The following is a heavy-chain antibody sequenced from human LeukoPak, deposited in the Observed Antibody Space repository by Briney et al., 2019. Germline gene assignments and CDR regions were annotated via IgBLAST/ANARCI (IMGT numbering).Heavy chain of an antibody. CDR3: AKGTLGSCAGARCYPFDH. V-gene: IGHV3-23*01. CDR1: GFTFNSYA. CDR2: ITGNTGNT. Sequence: GGSLRLSCGASGFTFNSYAMNWVRQAPGKEMEWVSSITGNTGNTYVAEPVKGRFTISRDNSRNTLYLQMNTLRAEDTAIYYCAKGTLGSCAGARCYPFDHWGQGALVTVSS. D-gene: IGHD2-8*02. J-gene: IGHJ4*02.